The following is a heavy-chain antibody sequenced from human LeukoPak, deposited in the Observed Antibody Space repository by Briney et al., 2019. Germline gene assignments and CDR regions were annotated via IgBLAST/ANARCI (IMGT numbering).Heavy chain of an antibody. V-gene: IGHV4-34*01. J-gene: IGHJ4*02. Sequence: SETLSLTCAVYGGSFSGYYWSWIRQPPGKGLEWIGEINHSGSTNYNPSLKSRVTISLDTSRNHFSLKLSSLTAADTAVYFCSRELAGTTIHYWGQGTLVTVSS. D-gene: IGHD1-7*01. CDR2: INHSGST. CDR1: GGSFSGYY. CDR3: SRELAGTTIHY.